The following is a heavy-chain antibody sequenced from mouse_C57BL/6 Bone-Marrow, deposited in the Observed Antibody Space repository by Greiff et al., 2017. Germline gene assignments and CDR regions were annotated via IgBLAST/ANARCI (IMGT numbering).Heavy chain of an antibody. CDR1: GYTFTSYC. V-gene: IGHV1-9*01. CDR3: ARGGYCVFYATDY. J-gene: IGHJ4*01. Sequence: QVQLQQPGAELVKPGASVKLSCKASGYTFTSYCMHWVKQRPGQGLEWIGEIVPGSGSTNYNEKFKGKATFTADTSANTAYMQLSSLTTEDSAIYYCARGGYCVFYATDYWGQGTSVTVSS. D-gene: IGHD2-3*01. CDR2: IVPGSGST.